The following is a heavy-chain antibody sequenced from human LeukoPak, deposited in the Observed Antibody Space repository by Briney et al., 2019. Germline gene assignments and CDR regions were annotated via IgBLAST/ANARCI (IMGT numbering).Heavy chain of an antibody. CDR2: ISYDGSNK. Sequence: GRSLRLSCAASGFTFSSYGMHWVRQAPGKGLEWVAVISYDGSNKYYADSVKGRFTISRDNSKNTLYLQMNSLRAEDTAVYYCAKDRGVFDISGCALDYWGQGTLVTVSS. CDR1: GFTFSSYG. V-gene: IGHV3-30*18. CDR3: AKDRGVFDISGCALDY. D-gene: IGHD3-22*01. J-gene: IGHJ4*02.